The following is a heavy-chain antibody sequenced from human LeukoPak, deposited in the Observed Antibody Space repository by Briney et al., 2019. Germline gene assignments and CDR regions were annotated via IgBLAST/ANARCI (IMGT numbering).Heavy chain of an antibody. J-gene: IGHJ5*02. CDR3: ARSIAARGYWFDP. Sequence: PSETLSLTCTISGGSISSGGYYWSWIRQHPGKGLEWIGYIYYSGSTYYNPSLKSRVTISVDTSKNQFSLKLSSVTAADTAVYYCARSIAARGYWFDPWGQGTLATVSS. CDR1: GGSISSGGYY. CDR2: IYYSGST. D-gene: IGHD6-6*01. V-gene: IGHV4-31*03.